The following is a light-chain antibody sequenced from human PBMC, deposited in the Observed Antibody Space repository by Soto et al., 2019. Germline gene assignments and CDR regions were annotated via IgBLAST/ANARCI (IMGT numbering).Light chain of an antibody. Sequence: AIQLTQSPSYLSASVGDRVTITCRASQGISSALAWYQQKPGKSPNLLIYDVSSLESGVPSRFSDSGSGTDFTLTISSLQPEDFATYYCQQFNTYPALTFGGGTKVEIK. CDR3: QQFNTYPALT. V-gene: IGKV1-13*02. CDR1: QGISSA. J-gene: IGKJ4*01. CDR2: DVS.